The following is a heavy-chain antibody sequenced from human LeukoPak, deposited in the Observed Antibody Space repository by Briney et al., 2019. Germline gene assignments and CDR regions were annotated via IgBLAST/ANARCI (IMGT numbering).Heavy chain of an antibody. CDR2: ISSGGSTI. Sequence: GGSLRLSCEASGFNFSSYEMHWVRQAPGKGLEWVSYISSGGSTIYYADSVKGRFTISRDNAKNSLYLHMNSLRAEDTALYYCAKGSGINHYHWIDPWGQGTLVTVSS. CDR3: AKGSGINHYHWIDP. V-gene: IGHV3-48*03. J-gene: IGHJ5*02. CDR1: GFNFSSYE. D-gene: IGHD3-10*01.